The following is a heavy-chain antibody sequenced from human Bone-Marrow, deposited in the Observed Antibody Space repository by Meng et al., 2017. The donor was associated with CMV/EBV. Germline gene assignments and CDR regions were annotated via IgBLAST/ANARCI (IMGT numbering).Heavy chain of an antibody. D-gene: IGHD3-3*01. Sequence: ASVKVSCKASGYTFTGYYMHWVRQAPGQGLEWMGWINPNSGGTNYAQKFQGRVTMNRDTSISTAYMELSRLRSDDTAVYYRARGGGYGMFGVVSSGYWGQGTLVTVSS. CDR1: GYTFTGYY. V-gene: IGHV1-2*02. CDR3: ARGGGYGMFGVVSSGY. J-gene: IGHJ4*02. CDR2: INPNSGGT.